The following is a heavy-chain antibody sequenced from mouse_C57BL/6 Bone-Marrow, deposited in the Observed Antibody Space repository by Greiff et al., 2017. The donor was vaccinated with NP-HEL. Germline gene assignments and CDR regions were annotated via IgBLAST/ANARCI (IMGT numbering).Heavy chain of an antibody. D-gene: IGHD1-1*01. CDR2: INPSTGGT. CDR1: GYSFTGYY. V-gene: IGHV1-42*01. CDR3: AISGGSSSWFAY. Sequence: EVQLQQSGPELVKPGASVKISCKASGYSFTGYYMNWVKQSPEKSLEWIGEINPSTGGTTYNQKFKAKATLTVDKSSSTAYMQLKSLTSEDSAVYYCAISGGSSSWFAYWDQGTRVTVSA. J-gene: IGHJ3*01.